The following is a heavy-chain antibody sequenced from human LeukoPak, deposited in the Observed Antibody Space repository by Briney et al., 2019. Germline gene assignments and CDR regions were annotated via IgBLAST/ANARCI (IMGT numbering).Heavy chain of an antibody. Sequence: GGSLRLSCVVSGITLSNYGMSWVRQAPGKGLEWFAGISGSGGGTKYADSVKGRFTISRDNRKNTLYLQMNSLRAEDTAMYFCAKRGVVTRVILVGFHKEAYYFDSWGQGALVTVSS. CDR3: AKRGVVTRVILVGFHKEAYYFDS. CDR2: ISGSGGGT. J-gene: IGHJ4*02. CDR1: GITLSNYG. V-gene: IGHV3-23*01. D-gene: IGHD3-22*01.